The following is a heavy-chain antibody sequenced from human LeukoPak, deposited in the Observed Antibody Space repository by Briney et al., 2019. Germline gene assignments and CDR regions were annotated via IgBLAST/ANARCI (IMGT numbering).Heavy chain of an antibody. V-gene: IGHV3-23*01. CDR1: GYTFSSYA. J-gene: IGHJ4*02. CDR3: AKEELYYYGSGTYYALAPFDY. CDR2: ISNRGATT. Sequence: QPGGSLRLSCEASGYTFSSYAMSWVRQAPGKGLEWVSVISNRGATTDYAYSVKGRFTISRNNSKNTLSLQMNSLRAEDTAVYYCAKEELYYYGSGTYYALAPFDYWAQGTLVTVSS. D-gene: IGHD3-10*01.